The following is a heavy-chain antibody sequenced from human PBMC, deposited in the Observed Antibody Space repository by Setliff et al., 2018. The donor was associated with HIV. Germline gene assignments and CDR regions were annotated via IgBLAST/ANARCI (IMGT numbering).Heavy chain of an antibody. V-gene: IGHV1-18*01. D-gene: IGHD3-10*01. Sequence: GASVKVSCKTSGYTFTTSGISWVRQAPGQGLEWMGWINIYSGNTNYAQKFQGRVTMTTDTSTSTAYMELRSLRSDDTAIYYCARASPAPRAYGSGSYLAWWGLGTLVTVSS. CDR2: INIYSGNT. CDR1: GYTFTTSG. CDR3: ARASPAPRAYGSGSYLAW. J-gene: IGHJ4*02.